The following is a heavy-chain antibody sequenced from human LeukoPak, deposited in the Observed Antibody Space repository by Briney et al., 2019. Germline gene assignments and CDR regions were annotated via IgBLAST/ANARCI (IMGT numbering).Heavy chain of an antibody. J-gene: IGHJ4*02. CDR3: ARDEPGYGEFLLY. CDR2: INEDGSAK. Sequence: PGGSLRLSCAASGFTLSSYWTSWVRQAPGKGLEWVANINEDGSAKSYVDSLKGRFTISRDNTKNSMYLQMNSLRAEDTAVYYCARDEPGYGEFLLYWGQGTLVTVSS. D-gene: IGHD3-10*01. V-gene: IGHV3-7*01. CDR1: GFTLSSYW.